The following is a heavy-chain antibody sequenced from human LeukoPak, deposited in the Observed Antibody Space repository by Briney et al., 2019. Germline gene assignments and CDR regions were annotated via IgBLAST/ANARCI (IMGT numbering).Heavy chain of an antibody. CDR1: GYSISSGYY. J-gene: IGHJ4*02. V-gene: IGHV4-38-2*01. CDR3: ARLYADITIAVAGEFDY. D-gene: IGHD6-19*01. CDR2: IYHSGST. Sequence: SETLSLTCAVSGYSISSGYYWGWIRQPPGKGLEWIGSIYHSGSTYYNPSLKSRVTISVDTSKNQFSLKLSSVTAADTAVYYCARLYADITIAVAGEFDYWGQGTLATVSS.